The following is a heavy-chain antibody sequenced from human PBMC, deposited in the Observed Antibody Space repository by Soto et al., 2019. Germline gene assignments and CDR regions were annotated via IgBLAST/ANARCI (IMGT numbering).Heavy chain of an antibody. D-gene: IGHD2-2*01. Sequence: VASVKVSCKVSGYSLSDLSIHWVRQAPGKGLEWMGGLDAEDGETIYAQKLQGRGTMTEDTSTDTAYMELSSLTSEDTAMYYCATLPRTIERTPAAIWSFDSWGQGTLVTVSS. V-gene: IGHV1-24*01. CDR3: ATLPRTIERTPAAIWSFDS. J-gene: IGHJ4*02. CDR2: LDAEDGET. CDR1: GYSLSDLS.